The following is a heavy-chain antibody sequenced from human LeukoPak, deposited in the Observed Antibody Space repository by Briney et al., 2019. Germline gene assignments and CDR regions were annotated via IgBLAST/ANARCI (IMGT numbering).Heavy chain of an antibody. Sequence: SETLSLTCTVSGGSISSSSYYWGWIRQPPGKGLEWIGSIYYSGSTYYNPSLKSRVTISVDKSKNQFSLKLSSVTAADTAVYYCARTDPYYYYMDVWGKGTTVTVSS. CDR3: ARTDPYYYYMDV. J-gene: IGHJ6*03. CDR2: IYYSGST. V-gene: IGHV4-39*07. CDR1: GGSISSSSYY.